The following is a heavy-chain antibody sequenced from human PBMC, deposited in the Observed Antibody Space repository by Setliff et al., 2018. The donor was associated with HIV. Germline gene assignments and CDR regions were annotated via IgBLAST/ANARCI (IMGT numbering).Heavy chain of an antibody. CDR3: ARGVNPTYYDFWSGNYMRKYYYYYMDV. V-gene: IGHV4-59*08. CDR1: GGSISTYH. D-gene: IGHD3-3*01. CDR2: IYKSGST. J-gene: IGHJ6*03. Sequence: PSETLSLTCSVSGGSISTYHWSWIRQPPGKGLEWIGYIYKSGSTNYSPSLKSRVTISPGTSKNQFSLKLTSVTAADTAVYYCARGVNPTYYDFWSGNYMRKYYYYYMDVWGKGTTVTVSS.